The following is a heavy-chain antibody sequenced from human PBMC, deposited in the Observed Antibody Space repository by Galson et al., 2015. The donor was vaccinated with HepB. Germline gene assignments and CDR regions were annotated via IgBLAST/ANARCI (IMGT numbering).Heavy chain of an antibody. D-gene: IGHD3-22*01. V-gene: IGHV4-4*02. CDR2: IYHSGST. Sequence: SETLSLTCTVSGGSISSSNWWSWVRQPPGKGLEWIGEIYHSGSTNYNPSLKSRVTISVDKSKNQFSLKLSSVTAADTAVYYCARAGRVPYYYDSSGYYYFDYWGQGTLVTVSS. J-gene: IGHJ4*02. CDR1: GGSISSSNW. CDR3: ARAGRVPYYYDSSGYYYFDY.